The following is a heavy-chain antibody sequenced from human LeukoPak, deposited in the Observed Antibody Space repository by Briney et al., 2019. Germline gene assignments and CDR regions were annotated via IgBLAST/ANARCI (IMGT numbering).Heavy chain of an antibody. J-gene: IGHJ6*03. CDR3: VRAGGYYYGSGYMDV. Sequence: SETLSLTCAVYGGSFSGYYWSWIRQPPGKGLEWIGEINHSGSTNYNPSLKSRVTISVDTSKNQFSLKLSSVTAADTAVYYCVRAGGYYYGSGYMDVWGKGTTVTVSS. D-gene: IGHD3-10*01. V-gene: IGHV4-34*01. CDR2: INHSGST. CDR1: GGSFSGYY.